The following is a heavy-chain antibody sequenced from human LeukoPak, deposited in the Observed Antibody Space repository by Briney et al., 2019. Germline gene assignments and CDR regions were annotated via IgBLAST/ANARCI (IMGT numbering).Heavy chain of an antibody. V-gene: IGHV3-23*01. CDR2: ISGSGGST. CDR3: AKEGDIVLMVYAYFDY. Sequence: PGGSLRLSCAASGFTFSSYAMSWVRQAPGKGLEWVSAISGSGGSTYYADSVKGRFTISRDNSKNTLYLQMNSLRAEDRAVYYCAKEGDIVLMVYAYFDYWGQGTLVTVSS. CDR1: GFTFSSYA. D-gene: IGHD2-8*01. J-gene: IGHJ4*02.